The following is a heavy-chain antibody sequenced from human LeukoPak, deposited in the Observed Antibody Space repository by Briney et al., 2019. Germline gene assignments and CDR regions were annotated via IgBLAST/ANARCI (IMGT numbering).Heavy chain of an antibody. Sequence: GGPLRLSCAASGFTFSSYAMSWVRQAPGKGLEWVSAISGSGGSTYYADSVKGRFTISRDNSKNTLYLQMNSLRAEDTAVYYCAKDPAEAVAGTWYFDYWGQGTLVTVSS. CDR1: GFTFSSYA. D-gene: IGHD6-19*01. V-gene: IGHV3-23*01. CDR3: AKDPAEAVAGTWYFDY. J-gene: IGHJ4*02. CDR2: ISGSGGST.